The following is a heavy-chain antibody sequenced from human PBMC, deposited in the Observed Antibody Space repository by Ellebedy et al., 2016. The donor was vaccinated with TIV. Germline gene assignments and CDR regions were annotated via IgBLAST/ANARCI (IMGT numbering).Heavy chain of an antibody. CDR3: ATARRDGYTYYYYGLDV. Sequence: MPSETLSLTCAVYGGAFSGYYWTWIRQPLGKGLEWIGEIDHSGSTNYNPSLKSRGTVSVDTSRMQFSLKLSSVTAADTAVYYCATARRDGYTYYYYGLDVWGQGTTVTVSS. D-gene: IGHD5-24*01. CDR2: IDHSGST. V-gene: IGHV4-34*01. CDR1: GGAFSGYY. J-gene: IGHJ6*02.